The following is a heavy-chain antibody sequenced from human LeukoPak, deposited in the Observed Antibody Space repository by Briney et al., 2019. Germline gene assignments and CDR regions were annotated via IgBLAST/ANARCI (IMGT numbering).Heavy chain of an antibody. Sequence: RPGGSLRLSCAASGFTFSSYAMSWVRQAPGKGLEWVSAISGSGGSTYYADSVKGRFTISRDNSKNTLYLQMNSLRAEDTAVYYCATIWAYSGYDFSDYWGQGTLVTVSS. CDR2: ISGSGGST. D-gene: IGHD5-12*01. J-gene: IGHJ4*02. CDR1: GFTFSSYA. V-gene: IGHV3-23*01. CDR3: ATIWAYSGYDFSDY.